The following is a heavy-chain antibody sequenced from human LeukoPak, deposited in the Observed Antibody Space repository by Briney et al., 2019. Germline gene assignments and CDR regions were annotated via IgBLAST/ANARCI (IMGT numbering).Heavy chain of an antibody. D-gene: IGHD6-19*01. Sequence: GGSLGLSCAASGFTFSSYTMTWVRQAPGKGLEWVSSISSSSRYIYYADSVKGRFTISRDNAKNSLYLQMNSLRAEDTAVYYCARGKGQWLVDYWGRGTLVTVSS. CDR3: ARGKGQWLVDY. CDR1: GFTFSSYT. V-gene: IGHV3-21*01. J-gene: IGHJ4*02. CDR2: ISSSSRYI.